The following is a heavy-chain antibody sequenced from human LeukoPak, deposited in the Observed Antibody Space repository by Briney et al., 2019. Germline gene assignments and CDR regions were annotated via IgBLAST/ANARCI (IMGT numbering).Heavy chain of an antibody. CDR3: ARSYSSSWSNWYFDL. D-gene: IGHD6-13*01. J-gene: IGHJ2*01. V-gene: IGHV4-59*08. CDR1: GGSISSYY. CDR2: IYYSGST. Sequence: SETLSLTCTVSGGSISSYYWSWIRQPPGKGLEWIGYIYYSGSTNYNPSLKSRVTISVDTSKNQFSLKLSSVTAADTAVYYCARSYSSSWSNWYFDLWGRGTLVTVSS.